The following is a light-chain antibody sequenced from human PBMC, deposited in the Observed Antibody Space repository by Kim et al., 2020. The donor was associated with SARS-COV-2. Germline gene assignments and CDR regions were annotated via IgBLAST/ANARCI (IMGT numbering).Light chain of an antibody. J-gene: IGKJ4*01. CDR2: GAV. Sequence: VSPGERATLSCRASQGVRNNLAWYQQKPGQGPRLLIYGAVVRATGVPASFRGSGSETEFTLTISSLQSEDFAIYYCQQYNNWPLTFGGGTKVDIK. CDR1: QGVRNN. CDR3: QQYNNWPLT. V-gene: IGKV3-15*01.